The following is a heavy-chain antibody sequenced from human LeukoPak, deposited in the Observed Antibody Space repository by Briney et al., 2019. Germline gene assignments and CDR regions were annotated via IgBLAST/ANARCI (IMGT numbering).Heavy chain of an antibody. J-gene: IGHJ6*03. CDR2: INPNSGGT. CDR3: GRGGHLYYYYYYMDV. CDR1: GYTFTGYY. V-gene: IGHV1-2*02. Sequence: GASVKVSCKASGYTFTGYYMHWVRQAPGQGLEWMGWINPNSGGTNYAQKFQGRVTMTRDTSISTAYMELSRLRSDDTAVYYCGRGGHLYYYYYYMDVWGKGTTVTVSS.